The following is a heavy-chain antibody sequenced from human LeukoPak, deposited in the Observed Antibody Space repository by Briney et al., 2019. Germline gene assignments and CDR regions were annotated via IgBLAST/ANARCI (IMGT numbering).Heavy chain of an antibody. D-gene: IGHD5-24*01. J-gene: IGHJ4*02. V-gene: IGHV4-39*01. CDR2: VHYDGNT. CDR1: GGSISSSTYS. Sequence: SETLSLTCTVSGGSISSSTYSWTWIRQPPGKGLEWIGSVHYDGNTYYKPSLKSRVTISVDTSKIQFSLRLSSATAADMATYYCARHSLNNYGSYYWGQGTLVTVSS. CDR3: ARHSLNNYGSYY.